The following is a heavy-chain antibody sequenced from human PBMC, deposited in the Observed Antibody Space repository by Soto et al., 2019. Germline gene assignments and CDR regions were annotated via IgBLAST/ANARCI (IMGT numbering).Heavy chain of an antibody. CDR1: GFSLSATDMG. J-gene: IGHJ4*01. V-gene: IGHV2-5*01. Sequence: QITLRESGPTLVKPTQTLTLTCTFSGFSLSATDMGVAWIRQPPGKALEWLALIYWNDEKRYSPSLRSRLTITKETSKNQVVLTMTNLAPVDTATYSCAHSRGASNSPTLDYWGHGIQVNVAS. D-gene: IGHD3-10*01. CDR2: IYWNDEK. CDR3: AHSRGASNSPTLDY.